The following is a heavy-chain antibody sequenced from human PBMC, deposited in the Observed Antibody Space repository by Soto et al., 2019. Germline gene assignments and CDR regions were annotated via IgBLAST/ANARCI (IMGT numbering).Heavy chain of an antibody. J-gene: IGHJ6*02. Sequence: QVQLVESGGGVVQPGRSLRLSCAASGFTFSSYGMHWVRQAPGKGLEWVAVIWYDGSNKYYADSVKGRLTNSRDNSKNPLHLQKNSLKAEDTAVYYRARSAVAYDRDVGGQATTVTVSS. CDR3: ARSAVAYDRDV. D-gene: IGHD6-19*01. CDR1: GFTFSSYG. CDR2: IWYDGSNK. V-gene: IGHV3-33*01.